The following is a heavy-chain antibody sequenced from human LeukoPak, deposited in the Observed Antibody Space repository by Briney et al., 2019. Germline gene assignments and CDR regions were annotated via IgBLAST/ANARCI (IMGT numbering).Heavy chain of an antibody. CDR2: ISWNSGFI. CDR1: GFTFDDSA. V-gene: IGHV3-9*01. J-gene: IGHJ4*02. D-gene: IGHD4-23*01. Sequence: GRSLRLSCAASGFTFDDSAMHWVRQRPGKGLEWVSGISWNSGFIAYADSVKGRFTISRDNAKNSLYLQMNSLRAGDTAVYYCARVGEGGKGFDYWGQGTLVTVSS. CDR3: ARVGEGGKGFDY.